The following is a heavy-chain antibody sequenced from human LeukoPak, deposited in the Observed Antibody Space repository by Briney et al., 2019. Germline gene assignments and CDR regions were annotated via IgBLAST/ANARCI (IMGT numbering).Heavy chain of an antibody. CDR1: GDTFSSYA. D-gene: IGHD2-8*01. J-gene: IGHJ5*02. V-gene: IGHV1-69*05. Sequence: SVKVSCKHSGDTFSSYAISWVRQAPGQGLEWMGRIIPIFGTANYAQKFQGRVTITTDASTSTAYMELSSLRSEDTAVYYCARDGPYCTNGVCHWGLRWFDPWGQGTLVTVSS. CDR3: ARDGPYCTNGVCHWGLRWFDP. CDR2: IIPIFGTA.